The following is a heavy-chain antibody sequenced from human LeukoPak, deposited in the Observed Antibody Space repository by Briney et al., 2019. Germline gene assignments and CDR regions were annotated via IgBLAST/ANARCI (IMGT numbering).Heavy chain of an antibody. CDR2: ISGSGGST. J-gene: IGHJ4*02. V-gene: IGHV3-23*01. CDR1: GFTFSSYG. D-gene: IGHD3-22*01. Sequence: GRSLRLSCAASGFTFSSYGMHWVRQAPGKGLEWVSAISGSGGSTYYADSVKGRFTISRDNSKNTLYLQMNSLRAEDTAVYYCAKGSAYYYDSSGYFGGYFDYWGQGTLVTVSS. CDR3: AKGSAYYYDSSGYFGGYFDY.